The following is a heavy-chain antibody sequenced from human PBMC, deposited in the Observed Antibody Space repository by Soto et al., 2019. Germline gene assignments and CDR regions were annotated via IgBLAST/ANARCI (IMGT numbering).Heavy chain of an antibody. CDR3: ARDPPASYDSSGYYGLDY. CDR2: INPSGGST. V-gene: IGHV1-46*01. D-gene: IGHD3-22*01. CDR1: GSTFTSYY. J-gene: IGHJ4*02. Sequence: ASVKVSCKASGSTFTSYYMHWVRQAPGQGLEWMGIINPSGGSTSYAQKFQGRVTMTRDTSTSTVYMELSSLRSEDTAVYYCARDPPASYDSSGYYGLDYWGQGTLVTVSS.